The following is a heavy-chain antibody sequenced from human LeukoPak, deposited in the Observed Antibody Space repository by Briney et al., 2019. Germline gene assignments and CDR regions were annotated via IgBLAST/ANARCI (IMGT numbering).Heavy chain of an antibody. CDR3: ARGNYGFDY. Sequence: GGSLRLSCAASGFIFSDYEMYWVRQAPEKGLVWVSRILADGTTTMYADSVKGRFTISRDNAKNTLYLQMNSLRAEDTAAYYCARGNYGFDYWGQGTLVIVSS. CDR2: ILADGTTT. D-gene: IGHD1-7*01. V-gene: IGHV3-74*03. J-gene: IGHJ4*02. CDR1: GFIFSDYE.